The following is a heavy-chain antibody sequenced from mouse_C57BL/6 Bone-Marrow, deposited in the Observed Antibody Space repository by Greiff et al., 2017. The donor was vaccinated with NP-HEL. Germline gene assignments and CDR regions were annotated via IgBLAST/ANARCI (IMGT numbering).Heavy chain of an antibody. CDR3: ARTTTVPLAY. J-gene: IGHJ3*01. D-gene: IGHD1-1*01. CDR2: IYPGSGST. CDR1: GYTFTSYW. V-gene: IGHV1-55*01. Sequence: QVHVKQSGAELVKPGASVKMSCKASGYTFTSYWITWVKQRPGQGLEWIGDIYPGSGSTNYNEKFKSKATLTVDTSSSTAYMQLSSLTSEDAAVYYCARTTTVPLAYWGQGTLVTVSA.